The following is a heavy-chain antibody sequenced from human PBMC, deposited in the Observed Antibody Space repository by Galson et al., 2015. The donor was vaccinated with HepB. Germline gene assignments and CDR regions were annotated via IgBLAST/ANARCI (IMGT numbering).Heavy chain of an antibody. D-gene: IGHD2-2*01. J-gene: IGHJ4*02. CDR3: ARDTCSSTSCDDFDY. Sequence: SVKVSCKASGYTFTGYYMHWVRQAPGQGLEWMGRINPNSGGTNYAQKFQGRVTMTRDTSISTAYMELSRLRSDDTAVYYCARDTCSSTSCDDFDYWGQGTLVTVSS. CDR2: INPNSGGT. V-gene: IGHV1-2*06. CDR1: GYTFTGYY.